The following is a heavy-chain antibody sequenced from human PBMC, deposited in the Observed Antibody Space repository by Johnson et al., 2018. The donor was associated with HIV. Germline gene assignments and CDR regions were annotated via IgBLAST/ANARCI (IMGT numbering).Heavy chain of an antibody. CDR3: AKDLSPWFDAFDI. CDR1: EFTFNSYW. D-gene: IGHD3-9*01. CDR2: INQDGTEK. J-gene: IGHJ3*02. Sequence: VQLVESGGGLVQPGGSLRLSCAGSEFTFNSYWMSWVRQAPGEGLEWVANINQDGTEKYYADSMRGRFTISRDNTKNSLYLEMNSLRAEDTALYYCAKDLSPWFDAFDIWGQGTMVTVSS. V-gene: IGHV3-7*03.